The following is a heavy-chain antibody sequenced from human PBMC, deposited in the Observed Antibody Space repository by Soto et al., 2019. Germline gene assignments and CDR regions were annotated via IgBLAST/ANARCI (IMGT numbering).Heavy chain of an antibody. Sequence: SVKVSCNASGYTFTNNDVSWVRQATGQGLEWMGWVNPGSGDTGYAQKFQGRLTMTRDISIATAYMELNSLTSEDTAIYYCERMDSFGSLNWFDPWGQGTLVTVSS. V-gene: IGHV1-8*01. CDR2: VNPGSGDT. J-gene: IGHJ5*02. D-gene: IGHD5-18*01. CDR1: GYTFTNND. CDR3: ERMDSFGSLNWFDP.